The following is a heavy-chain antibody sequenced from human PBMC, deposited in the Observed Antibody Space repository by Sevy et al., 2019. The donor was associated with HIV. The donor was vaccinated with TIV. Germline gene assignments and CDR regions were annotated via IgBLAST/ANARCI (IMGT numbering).Heavy chain of an antibody. V-gene: IGHV3-48*03. CDR2: ISNSGTSR. CDR1: GFTFSSYE. D-gene: IGHD4-17*01. Sequence: GGSVRLSCVASGFTFSSYEMNWVRQAPGKGLEWVSYISNSGTSRYYSDSVKGRFTISRDNARNSLYLQMNSLRAEDTAVYYCARELPPSATTVEHFDCWGQGTLVTVSS. J-gene: IGHJ4*02. CDR3: ARELPPSATTVEHFDC.